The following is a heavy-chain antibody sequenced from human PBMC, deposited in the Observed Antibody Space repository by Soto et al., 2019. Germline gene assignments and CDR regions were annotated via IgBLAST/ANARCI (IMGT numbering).Heavy chain of an antibody. CDR2: IIPILGIA. CDR3: ATSIAATHDAFDI. V-gene: IGHV1-69*02. D-gene: IGHD6-6*01. CDR1: GGTFSSYT. J-gene: IGHJ3*02. Sequence: QVQLVQSGAEVKKPGSSVKVSCKASGGTFSSYTISWVRQAPGQGLEWMGRIIPILGIANYAQKFQGRVTITADKSTSTAYMELSSLRSEDTAVYYCATSIAATHDAFDIWGQGTMVTVSS.